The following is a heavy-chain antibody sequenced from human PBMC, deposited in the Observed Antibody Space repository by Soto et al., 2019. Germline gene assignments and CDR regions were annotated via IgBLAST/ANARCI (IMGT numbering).Heavy chain of an antibody. CDR3: ARHSGPYSSTSPVAH. CDR2: IDPSDSYT. J-gene: IGHJ4*02. Sequence: LGESLKISCKGSGYSFSTHWISWVRQMPGKGLEWMGKIDPSDSYTNYSPSFQGHVTISADKSINTAYLQWSGLKASDTAMYYCARHSGPYSSTSPVAHWGQGTLVTVSS. CDR1: GYSFSTHW. D-gene: IGHD6-19*01. V-gene: IGHV5-10-1*01.